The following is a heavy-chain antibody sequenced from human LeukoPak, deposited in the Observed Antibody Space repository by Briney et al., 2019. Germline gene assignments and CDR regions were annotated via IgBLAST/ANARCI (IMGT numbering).Heavy chain of an antibody. D-gene: IGHD3-16*02. CDR2: ISSSSSYI. Sequence: PGGSLRLSCAASGFTFSSYSMNWVRQAPGKGLEWVSSISSSSSYIYYADSVKGRFTISRDNAKNSLYLQMNSLRAEDTAVYYCARHRLSRGYFDYWGQGTLVTVSS. V-gene: IGHV3-21*01. J-gene: IGHJ4*02. CDR3: ARHRLSRGYFDY. CDR1: GFTFSSYS.